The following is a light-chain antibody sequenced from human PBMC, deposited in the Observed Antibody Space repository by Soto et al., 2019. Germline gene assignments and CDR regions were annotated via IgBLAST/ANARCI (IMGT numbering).Light chain of an antibody. V-gene: IGLV2-18*02. CDR3: SSFTSSSTYV. Sequence: QSVLTQPPSVSGSPGQSVAISCSGTSCDVGSYNRVSWYQQPPGTAPKLMIYEVSNRPSGVPDRFSGSKSGNTASLTISGLQAEDEADYYCSSFTSSSTYVFGTGTKLTVL. CDR1: SCDVGSYNR. J-gene: IGLJ1*01. CDR2: EVS.